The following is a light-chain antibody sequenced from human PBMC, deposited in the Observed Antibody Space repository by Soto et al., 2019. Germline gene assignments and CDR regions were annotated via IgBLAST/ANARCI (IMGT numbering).Light chain of an antibody. CDR2: AAS. Sequence: DPQMTQSPSSLSASVGVRVSITCRASQSISSSLNWYQQKPGKAPQLLIYAASSLQSVVPSRFSGSGSGTDFTLTISSLQPEDCATYYCQQSYSTPVTFGQGTKVEIK. V-gene: IGKV1-39*01. CDR3: QQSYSTPVT. CDR1: QSISSS. J-gene: IGKJ1*01.